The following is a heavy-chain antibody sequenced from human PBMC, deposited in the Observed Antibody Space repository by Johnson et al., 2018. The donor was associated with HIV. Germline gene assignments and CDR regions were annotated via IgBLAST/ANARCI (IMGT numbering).Heavy chain of an antibody. CDR3: AKPNSGYALGLGAFDI. CDR2: IRYDGSNK. Sequence: QVQLVESGGGVVQPGGSLRLSCAASGFTFSSYGMHWVRQAPGKGLEWVAFIRYDGSNKYYADSVTGRFTISRDNSNNTLYLQMNSLRAEDTAEYYCAKPNSGYALGLGAFDIWGQGTMVTVSS. CDR1: GFTFSSYG. J-gene: IGHJ3*02. D-gene: IGHD5-12*01. V-gene: IGHV3-30*02.